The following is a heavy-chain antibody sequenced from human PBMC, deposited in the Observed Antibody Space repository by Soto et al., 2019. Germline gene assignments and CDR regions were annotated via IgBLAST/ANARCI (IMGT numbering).Heavy chain of an antibody. CDR3: ASSRLEHNWHLDWDFDL. Sequence: QVQVVQSGAEVKKPGSSVKVSCKASGGIFSNYIISWVRQAPGQGLEWMGGIIPIFGTADYAQKFQGRVTITVDESTTTVYMELSSLTSEDTAVYHCASSRLEHNWHLDWDFDLWGRGTLVTVSS. CDR2: IIPIFGTA. CDR1: GGIFSNYI. J-gene: IGHJ2*01. D-gene: IGHD1-20*01. V-gene: IGHV1-69*12.